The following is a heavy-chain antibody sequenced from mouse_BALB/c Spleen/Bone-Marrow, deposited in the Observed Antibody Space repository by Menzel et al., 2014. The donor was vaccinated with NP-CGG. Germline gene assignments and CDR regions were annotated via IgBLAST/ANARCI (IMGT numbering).Heavy chain of an antibody. CDR1: GYAFSSSW. CDR2: IFPGDGDT. Sequence: QVQLQQSGPELVKPGASVKISCKASGYAFSSSWMNWVKQRPGQGLEWIGRIFPGDGDTYYNGKFKGKATLTADKSSSTAYMQLNSLTSVDSAVYFCARSDGYRAVDYWGQGTSVTVSS. CDR3: ARSDGYRAVDY. D-gene: IGHD2-3*01. J-gene: IGHJ4*01. V-gene: IGHV1-82*01.